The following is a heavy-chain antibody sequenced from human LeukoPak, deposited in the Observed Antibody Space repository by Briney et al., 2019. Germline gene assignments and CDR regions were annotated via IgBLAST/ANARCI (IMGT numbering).Heavy chain of an antibody. CDR1: GFTFSDYY. V-gene: IGHV3-11*04. Sequence: GGSLRLSCAASGFTFSDYYMSWIRQAPGKGLDWVSYISGGGSSVYYADSVKGRFTVSRDNAKNSLYLQMNSLRAEDTAVYYCAREPDDYVWGSYRAWGQGTLVTVSS. CDR2: ISGGGSSV. CDR3: AREPDDYVWGSYRA. J-gene: IGHJ5*02. D-gene: IGHD3-16*02.